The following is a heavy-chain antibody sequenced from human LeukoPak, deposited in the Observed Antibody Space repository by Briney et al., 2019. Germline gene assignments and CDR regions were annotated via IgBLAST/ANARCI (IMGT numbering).Heavy chain of an antibody. J-gene: IGHJ4*02. CDR2: ISHSGTT. Sequence: SETLSLTCAVYGGSFRGYYWSWIRQPPGKALEWIGDISHSGTTNYYPSLKSRVTISVDKSMNQFSLKLTSVTAADTAVYYCARNYDLWGQGTLVTVSS. V-gene: IGHV4-34*01. CDR3: ARNYDL. D-gene: IGHD3-3*01. CDR1: GGSFRGYY.